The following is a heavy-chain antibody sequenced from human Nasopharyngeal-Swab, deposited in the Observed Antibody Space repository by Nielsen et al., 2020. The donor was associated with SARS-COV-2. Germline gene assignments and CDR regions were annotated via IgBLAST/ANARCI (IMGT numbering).Heavy chain of an antibody. CDR2: ISSYGTNYAT. V-gene: IGHV3-73*01. J-gene: IGHJ4*02. CDR3: TRCGGGCYSGRDY. D-gene: IGHD2-15*01. CDR1: GFTFSDSV. Sequence: GESLKISCAASGFTFSDSVIHWVRQASGEGLEWVARISSYGTNYATAYSASVKGRFIIFRDDPTNTAYLQMNSLKTEDTAMYYCTRCGGGCYSGRDYWGQGTLVTVSS.